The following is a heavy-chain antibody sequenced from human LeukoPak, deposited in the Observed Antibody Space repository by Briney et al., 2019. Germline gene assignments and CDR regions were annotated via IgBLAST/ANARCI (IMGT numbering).Heavy chain of an antibody. D-gene: IGHD2-15*01. Sequence: SETLSLTCAVYGGSFSGYYWSWIRQPPGKGLEWIGEINHSGSTNYNPSLKSRVTISVDTSKNQFSLKLSSVTAADTAVYYCARAYCSGGSCYLWYAFDIWGQGTMVTVSS. J-gene: IGHJ3*02. CDR1: GGSFSGYY. V-gene: IGHV4-34*01. CDR2: INHSGST. CDR3: ARAYCSGGSCYLWYAFDI.